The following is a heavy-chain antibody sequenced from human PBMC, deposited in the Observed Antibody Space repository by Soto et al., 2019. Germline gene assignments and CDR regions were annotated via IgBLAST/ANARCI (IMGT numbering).Heavy chain of an antibody. Sequence: PSETLSLTCTVSGGSISSSYWSWLRQPPGKGLGWIGYIFFTGRTNYNPSLKSRVTISVHTSKNQFSLRLTPATAADTAVYYSAGKGNGFDPWGQGTLVTVSS. V-gene: IGHV4-59*01. CDR3: AGKGNGFDP. CDR2: IFFTGRT. CDR1: GGSISSSY. J-gene: IGHJ5*02.